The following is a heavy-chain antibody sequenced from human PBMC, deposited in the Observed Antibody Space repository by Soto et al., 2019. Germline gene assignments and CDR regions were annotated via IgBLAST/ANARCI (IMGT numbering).Heavy chain of an antibody. CDR2: IPGSGGHKLHP. Sequence: GGSLRLSFAASGFTFPNYAMSWVRLAPGQGLEWVSTIPGSGGHKLHPEYADSVKGRFTISRDNSKETLYLQMDSLSAEDTAVYYCTKEIARERGYMHXWGQGTTVTVS. J-gene: IGHJ6*03. V-gene: IGHV3-23*01. CDR3: TKEIARERGYMHX. D-gene: IGHD3-10*01. CDR1: GFTFPNYA.